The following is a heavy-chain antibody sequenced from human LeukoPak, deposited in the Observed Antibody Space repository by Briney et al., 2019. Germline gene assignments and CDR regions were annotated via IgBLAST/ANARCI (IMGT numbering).Heavy chain of an antibody. CDR1: GYTFTSYG. CDR2: ISAYNGNT. V-gene: IGHV1-18*01. J-gene: IGHJ4*02. Sequence: ASVKVSCKASGYTFTSYGISWVRQAPRPGLEWMGWISAYNGNTNYAQKLQGRVTMTTDTSTSTAYMELRRLRTDDTAVYYCARDVTGSGDYFSDWGEGTLVTVSS. D-gene: IGHD4-17*01. CDR3: ARDVTGSGDYFSD.